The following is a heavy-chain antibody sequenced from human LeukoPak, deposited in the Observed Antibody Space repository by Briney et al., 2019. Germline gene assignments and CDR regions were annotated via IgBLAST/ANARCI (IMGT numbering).Heavy chain of an antibody. J-gene: IGHJ4*02. CDR2: IKQDGSEI. D-gene: IGHD1-26*01. CDR1: GFTFSNYW. V-gene: IGHV3-7*04. CDR3: AKDSGTYAFDY. Sequence: PGGSLRLSCAASGFTFSNYWMTWVRQAPGEGLEWVAKIKQDGSEIYYVDSVTGRFTISRDNAKNSVFLQMNSLRAEDTAVYYCAKDSGTYAFDYWGQGTLVTVSS.